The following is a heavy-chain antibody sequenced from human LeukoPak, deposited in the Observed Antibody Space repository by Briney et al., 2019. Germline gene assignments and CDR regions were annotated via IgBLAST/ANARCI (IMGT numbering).Heavy chain of an antibody. D-gene: IGHD5-18*01. J-gene: IGHJ1*01. Sequence: GGSLRLSCAASGFTFSSYEMNWVRQAPGKGLEWVSYISNSGTAIYYADPVKGRFTISRGNAKSSLYLQMNSLRAEDTAVYYCARAGYSMDTEYFQHWGQGTLVTVSS. CDR2: ISNSGTAI. CDR1: GFTFSSYE. CDR3: ARAGYSMDTEYFQH. V-gene: IGHV3-48*03.